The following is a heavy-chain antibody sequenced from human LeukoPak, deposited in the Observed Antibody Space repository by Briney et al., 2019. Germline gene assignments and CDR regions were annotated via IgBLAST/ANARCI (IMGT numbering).Heavy chain of an antibody. CDR1: GGSFSGYY. CDR2: IYYSGST. Sequence: SETLSLTCAVYGGSFSGYYWSWIRQHPGKGLEWIGYIYYSGSTYYNPSLKSRVTISVDTSKNQFSLKLSSVTAADTAVYYCARALTPLLWFGELPNWFDPWGQGTLVTVSS. CDR3: ARALTPLLWFGELPNWFDP. D-gene: IGHD3-10*01. J-gene: IGHJ5*02. V-gene: IGHV4-31*11.